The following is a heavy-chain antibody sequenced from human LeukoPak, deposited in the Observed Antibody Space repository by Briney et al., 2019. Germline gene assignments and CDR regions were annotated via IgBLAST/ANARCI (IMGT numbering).Heavy chain of an antibody. D-gene: IGHD5-18*01. Sequence: PSETLSLTCTVSGGSISRYYWSWIRQPPGKGLEWIGYIYDSGSTNYNPSLKSRVTISVDTSKNQFSLKLSSVTAADTAVYYCARQPTGCSYGYWDAFDIWGQGTMVTVSS. CDR2: IYDSGST. V-gene: IGHV4-59*08. J-gene: IGHJ3*02. CDR3: ARQPTGCSYGYWDAFDI. CDR1: GGSISRYY.